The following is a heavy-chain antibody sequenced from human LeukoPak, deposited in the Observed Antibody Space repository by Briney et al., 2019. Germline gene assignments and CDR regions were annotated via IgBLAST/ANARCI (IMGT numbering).Heavy chain of an antibody. J-gene: IGHJ3*02. CDR1: GFTFSSYS. D-gene: IGHD4-17*01. CDR3: ARGTVTDLGAFDI. V-gene: IGHV3-21*01. Sequence: PGGSLRLSCAASGFTFSSYSMNWVRQAPGKGLEWVSSISSSSYIYYADSVKGRFTISRDNAKNSLYLQMNSLRAEDTAVYYCARGTVTDLGAFDIWGQGTMVTVSS. CDR2: ISSSSYI.